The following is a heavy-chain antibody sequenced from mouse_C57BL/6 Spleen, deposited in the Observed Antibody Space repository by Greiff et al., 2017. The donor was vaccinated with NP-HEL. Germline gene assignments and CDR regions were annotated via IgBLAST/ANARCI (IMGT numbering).Heavy chain of an antibody. CDR3: ARPSNSFSAMDY. D-gene: IGHD4-1*01. V-gene: IGHV1-55*01. CDR2: IYPGSGST. CDR1: GYTFTSYW. Sequence: VQLQQPGAELVKPGASVKMSCKASGYTFTSYWITWVKQRPGQGLEWIGDIYPGSGSTYYNEKFKSKATLTVDTSSSTAYMQLSSLTSVDSAVYYCARPSNSFSAMDYWGQGTSVTVSS. J-gene: IGHJ4*01.